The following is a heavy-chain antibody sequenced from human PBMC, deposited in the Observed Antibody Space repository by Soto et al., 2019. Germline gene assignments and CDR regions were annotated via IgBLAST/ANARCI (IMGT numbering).Heavy chain of an antibody. J-gene: IGHJ3*02. CDR3: ARYNWGAMGAFDI. CDR1: GGSISSYY. Sequence: SETLSLTCTVSGGSISSYYWSWIRQPPGKGLEWIGHIYDSGTANYNPSLKSRVTISVDTSKNQFSLNLSSVTAADTAVYYCARYNWGAMGAFDIWGQGTMVTVSS. D-gene: IGHD1-1*01. V-gene: IGHV4-59*01. CDR2: IYDSGTA.